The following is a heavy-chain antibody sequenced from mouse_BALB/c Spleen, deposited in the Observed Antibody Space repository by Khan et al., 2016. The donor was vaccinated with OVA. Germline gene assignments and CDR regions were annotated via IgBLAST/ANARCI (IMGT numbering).Heavy chain of an antibody. J-gene: IGHJ3*01. CDR2: IWTGGIT. V-gene: IGHV2-9*02. Sequence: QVQLKQSGPGLVAPSQSLSITCTVSGFSLSNYGVHWVRQPPGKGLEWLGVIWTGGITNYNSALMSRLSISKDNSKSQVFLKMNRLQTDDTAISYCARSYDYDVGGVDYWGQGTLVTVSA. CDR3: ARSYDYDVGGVDY. CDR1: GFSLSNYG. D-gene: IGHD2-4*01.